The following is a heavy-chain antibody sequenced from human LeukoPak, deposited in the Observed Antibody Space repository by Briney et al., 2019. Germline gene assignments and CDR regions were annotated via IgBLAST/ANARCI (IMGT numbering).Heavy chain of an antibody. J-gene: IGHJ6*02. V-gene: IGHV1-8*01. CDR3: ARAYCSSTCCYMDYYYGMDV. D-gene: IGHD2-2*02. CDR1: GYTFTSYD. CDR2: MNPNSGNT. Sequence: ASVKVSCKASGYTFTSYDINWVRQATGQGLEWMGWMNPNSGNTGYAQKFQGRVTMTRNTSISTAYMELSSLRSEDTAVYYCARAYCSSTCCYMDYYYGMDVWGQGTTVTVSS.